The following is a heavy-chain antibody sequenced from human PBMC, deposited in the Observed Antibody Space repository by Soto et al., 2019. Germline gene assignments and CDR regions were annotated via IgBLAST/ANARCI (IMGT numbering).Heavy chain of an antibody. J-gene: IGHJ4*02. Sequence: QVQLVESGGGVVQPGRSLRLSCAASGFTFSSYAMHWVRQAPGKGLEWVAVISYDGSNKYYADSVKGRFTISRDNSKNTLYLQMNSLRAEDTAVYYCPQRVDGPFDYWGQGTLVTVSS. D-gene: IGHD1-1*01. CDR2: ISYDGSNK. CDR3: PQRVDGPFDY. V-gene: IGHV3-30-3*01. CDR1: GFTFSSYA.